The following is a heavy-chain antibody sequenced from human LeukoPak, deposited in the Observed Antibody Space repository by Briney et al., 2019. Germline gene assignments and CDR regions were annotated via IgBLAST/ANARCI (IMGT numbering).Heavy chain of an antibody. CDR3: ARTYYDFWSGHYYYYYMDV. J-gene: IGHJ6*03. V-gene: IGHV1-8*03. CDR1: GYTFTSYD. Sequence: GASVKVSCKASGYTFTSYDINWVRQATGQGLGWMGWMNPNSGNTGYAQKFQGRVTITRNTSISTAYMELSSLRSEDTAVYYCARTYYDFWSGHYYYYYMDVWGKGTTVTVSS. CDR2: MNPNSGNT. D-gene: IGHD3-3*01.